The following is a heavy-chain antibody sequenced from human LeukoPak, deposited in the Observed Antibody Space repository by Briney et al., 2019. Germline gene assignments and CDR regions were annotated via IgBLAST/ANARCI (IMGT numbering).Heavy chain of an antibody. CDR1: GGSISSSSYY. Sequence: PSETLSLTCTVSGGSISSSSYYWGWIRQPPGKGLKWIGSIYYSGSTYYSPSLKSRVTISVDTSKNQFSLKLSSVTAADTAVYYCARDYYDSSGYYYSDYWGQGTLVTVSS. CDR3: ARDYYDSSGYYYSDY. J-gene: IGHJ4*02. D-gene: IGHD3-22*01. V-gene: IGHV4-39*07. CDR2: IYYSGST.